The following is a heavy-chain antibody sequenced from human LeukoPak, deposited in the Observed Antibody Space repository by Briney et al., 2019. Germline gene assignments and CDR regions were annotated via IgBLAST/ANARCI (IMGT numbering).Heavy chain of an antibody. CDR1: GYTFTGYY. Sequence: ASVKVSCKASGYTFTGYYMHWVRQAPGQGLEWMGWINPNSGGTNYAQKFQGRVTMTRDTSISTAYMELSRLRSDDTAVYYCASSLVRIENSSSDYWGQGTLVTVSS. J-gene: IGHJ4*02. CDR2: INPNSGGT. V-gene: IGHV1-2*02. D-gene: IGHD6-13*01. CDR3: ASSLVRIENSSSDY.